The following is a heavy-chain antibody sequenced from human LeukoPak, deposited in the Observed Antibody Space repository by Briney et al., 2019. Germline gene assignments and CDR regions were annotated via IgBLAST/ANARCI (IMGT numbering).Heavy chain of an antibody. CDR2: IYTSGST. D-gene: IGHD3-10*01. V-gene: IGHV4-4*07. CDR3: ARDRRTDGSGSYFYYYYMDV. J-gene: IGHJ6*03. Sequence: KTSETLSLTCTVSGGSISSYYWSWIRQPAGKGLEWIGRIYTSGSTNYNPSLKSRVTMSVDTSKNQFSLKLSSVTAADTAVYYCARDRRTDGSGSYFYYYYMDVWGKGTTVTVS. CDR1: GGSISSYY.